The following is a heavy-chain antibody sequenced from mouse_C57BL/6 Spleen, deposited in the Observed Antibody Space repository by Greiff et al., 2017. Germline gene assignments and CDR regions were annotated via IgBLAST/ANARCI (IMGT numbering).Heavy chain of an antibody. V-gene: IGHV1-50*01. CDR2: IDPSDSYT. Sequence: VKLQQPGAELVKPGASAKLSCKASGYTFTSYWMQWVKQRPGQGLEWIGEIDPSDSYTNYNQKFKGKATLTVDTSSSTAYMQLSSLTSEDSAVYYCARWNSGDYWGQGTTLTVSS. CDR3: ARWNSGDY. CDR1: GYTFTSYW. D-gene: IGHD6-1*01. J-gene: IGHJ2*01.